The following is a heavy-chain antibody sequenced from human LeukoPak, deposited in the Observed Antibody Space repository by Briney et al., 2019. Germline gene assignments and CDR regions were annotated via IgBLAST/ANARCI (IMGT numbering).Heavy chain of an antibody. J-gene: IGHJ4*02. CDR2: ISGSGGST. CDR3: AKGVYCGGDCYWFDY. D-gene: IGHD2-21*02. Sequence: PGGSLRLSCAASGFTFSSYAMSWVRQAPGKGLEWVSAISGSGGSTYYADSVKGRFTISRNNSKNTLYLRMNSLRAEDTAVYYCAKGVYCGGDCYWFDYWGQGTLVTVSS. V-gene: IGHV3-23*01. CDR1: GFTFSSYA.